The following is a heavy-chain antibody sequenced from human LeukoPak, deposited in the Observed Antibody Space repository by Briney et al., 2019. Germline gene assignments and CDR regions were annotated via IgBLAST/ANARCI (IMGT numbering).Heavy chain of an antibody. CDR2: ISGSGGST. CDR1: GFTFSSYA. V-gene: IGHV3-23*01. J-gene: IGHJ4*02. D-gene: IGHD3-3*01. Sequence: GGSLRLSCAASGFTFSSYAMTWVRQAPGKGLEWVSAISGSGGSTYYADSVKGRFTISRDNSKNTLYLQMNSLRAEDTAVYYCAKVLLFLEWYQGLDYWGQGTLVTVSS. CDR3: AKVLLFLEWYQGLDY.